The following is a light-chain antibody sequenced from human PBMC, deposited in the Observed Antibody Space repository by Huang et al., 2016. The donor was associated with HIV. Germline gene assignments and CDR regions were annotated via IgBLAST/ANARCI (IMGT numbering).Light chain of an antibody. CDR1: QDINRW. J-gene: IGKJ4*01. Sequence: DIQMTQSPSSVSASVGDRISFTCRASQDINRWLAWYQQKPGKAPKLLIYAASSLQGGVPSRFSGRVSGTGFTLTINNLQPEDVATYFCQQAVSFPLTFGGGTKVEIK. CDR3: QQAVSFPLT. V-gene: IGKV1-12*01. CDR2: AAS.